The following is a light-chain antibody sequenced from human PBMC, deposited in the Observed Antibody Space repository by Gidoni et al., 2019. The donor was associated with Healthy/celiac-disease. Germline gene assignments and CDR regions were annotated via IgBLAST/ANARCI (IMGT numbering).Light chain of an antibody. V-gene: IGKV1-39*01. CDR2: AAS. CDR3: QQSHSTPFT. J-gene: IGKJ3*01. Sequence: DIQMPQAPSSLSASVGDRVTITFRASQSISTYLNWYQHKPGKAPNLLIYAASSLQSGVPSRFSGSGSGTDFTLTISSLQPEDFATYYCQQSHSTPFTFGPGTKVEIK. CDR1: QSISTY.